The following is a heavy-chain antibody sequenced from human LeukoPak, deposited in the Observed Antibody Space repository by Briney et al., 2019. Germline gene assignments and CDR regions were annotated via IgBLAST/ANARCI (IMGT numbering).Heavy chain of an antibody. CDR1: GFTFSSYW. CDR2: IKQDGSEK. CDR3: ARDVAADFWSGYYSDAFDI. V-gene: IGHV3-7*01. D-gene: IGHD3-3*01. Sequence: PGGSLRLSCAASGFTFSSYWKSWVRQAPGKGLEWVANIKQDGSEKYYVDSVKGRFTISRDNAKNSLYLQMNSLRAEDTAVYYCARDVAADFWSGYYSDAFDIWGQGTMVTVSS. J-gene: IGHJ3*02.